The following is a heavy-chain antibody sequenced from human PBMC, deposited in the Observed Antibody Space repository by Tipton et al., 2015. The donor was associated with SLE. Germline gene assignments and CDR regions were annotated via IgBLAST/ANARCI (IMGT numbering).Heavy chain of an antibody. J-gene: IGHJ4*02. V-gene: IGHV4-59*08. Sequence: TLSLTCAVYGGSFSGYYWSWIRQPPGKGLEWIGYIYYSGSTNYNPSLKSRVTISVDTSKNQFSLKLSSVTAADTAVYYCARVLYDYVWGSYHFDYWGQGTLVTVSS. D-gene: IGHD3-16*02. CDR3: ARVLYDYVWGSYHFDY. CDR1: GGSFSGYY. CDR2: IYYSGST.